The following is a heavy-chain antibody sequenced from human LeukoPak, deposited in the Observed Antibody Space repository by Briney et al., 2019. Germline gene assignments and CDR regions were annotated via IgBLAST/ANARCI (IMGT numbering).Heavy chain of an antibody. CDR3: ATISSYYYDSSGTQFDY. D-gene: IGHD3-22*01. CDR1: GYTLTELS. Sequence: ASVKVYCKVSGYTLTELSMHWVRQAPGKGLEWMGGFDPEDGETIYAQKFQGRVTMTEDTSTDTAYMELSSLRSEDTAVYYCATISSYYYDSSGTQFDYWGQGTLVTVSS. V-gene: IGHV1-24*01. J-gene: IGHJ4*02. CDR2: FDPEDGET.